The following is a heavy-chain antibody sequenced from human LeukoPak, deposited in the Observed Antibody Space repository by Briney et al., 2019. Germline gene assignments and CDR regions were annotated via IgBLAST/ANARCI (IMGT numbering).Heavy chain of an antibody. CDR1: GGSISSYY. CDR2: IYYSGST. CDR3: ASLYDQGAFDI. J-gene: IGHJ3*02. Sequence: SETLSLTCTVSGGSISSYYWSWIRQLPGKGLEWIGYIYYSGSTNYNPSLKSRVTISVDTSKNQFSLKLSSVTAADTAVYYCASLYDQGAFDIWGQGTMVTVSS. V-gene: IGHV4-59*08. D-gene: IGHD2/OR15-2a*01.